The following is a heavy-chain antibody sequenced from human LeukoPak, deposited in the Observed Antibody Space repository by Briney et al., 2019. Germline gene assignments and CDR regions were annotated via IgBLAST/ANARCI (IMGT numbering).Heavy chain of an antibody. V-gene: IGHV3-15*01. CDR2: IKMKNDLGTT. J-gene: IGHJ3*02. CDR3: TAEIFLYAFDI. CDR1: GFTFSSYG. Sequence: GGSLRLSCAASGFTFSSYGMSWVRQAPGKGLGWVGRIKMKNDLGTTDYAAPGKARFTMSRDDSKNTLYLQMTSLKTEDTAVYYCTAEIFLYAFDIWGQGTMVTVSS. D-gene: IGHD2-15*01.